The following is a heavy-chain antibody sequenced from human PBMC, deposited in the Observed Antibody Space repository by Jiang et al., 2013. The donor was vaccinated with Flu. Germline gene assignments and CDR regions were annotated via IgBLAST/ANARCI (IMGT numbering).Heavy chain of an antibody. D-gene: IGHD3-3*01. V-gene: IGHV4-59*01. J-gene: IGHJ6*04. CDR3: ARTTIFRGNTDYYGMDV. Sequence: LVKPSETLSLICSVSGGPITGSYWSWIRQSPGQGLEWIGYVYHSPELNIGMPNYNPSLKSRVTISADTSMNQFSLNLVSVTTADTALYYCARTTIFRGNTDYYGMDVWGKGTTVTVSS. CDR2: VYHSPELNIGMP. CDR1: GGPITGSY.